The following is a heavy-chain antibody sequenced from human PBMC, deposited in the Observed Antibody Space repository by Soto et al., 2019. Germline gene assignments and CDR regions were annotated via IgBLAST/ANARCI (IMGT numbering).Heavy chain of an antibody. CDR2: IYHSGST. V-gene: IGHV4-30-2*01. Sequence: TLTLTCAVSGGSISSGGYSWSWIRQPPGKGLEWIGYIYHSGSTYYNPSLKSRVTISVDRSKNQFSLKLSSVTAADTAVYYCARGAWNYYDSSNNWFDPWGQGTLVTVSS. CDR1: GGSISSGGYS. CDR3: ARGAWNYYDSSNNWFDP. J-gene: IGHJ5*02. D-gene: IGHD3-22*01.